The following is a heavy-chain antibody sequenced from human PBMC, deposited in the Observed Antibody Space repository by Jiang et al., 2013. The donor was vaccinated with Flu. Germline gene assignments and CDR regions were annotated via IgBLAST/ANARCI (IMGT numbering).Heavy chain of an antibody. J-gene: IGHJ1*01. CDR1: GYTFTSYY. V-gene: IGHV1-46*01. Sequence: CGAEVKKPGASVKVSCKASGYTFTSYYMHWVRQAPGQGLEWMGIINPSGGSTSYAQKFQGRVTMTRDTSTSTVYMELSSLRSEDTAVYYCARDLGGLSGGDPMWYFQHWGQGTRGPPSP. CDR2: INPSGGST. CDR3: ARDLGGLSGGDPMWYFQH. D-gene: IGHD2-21*01.